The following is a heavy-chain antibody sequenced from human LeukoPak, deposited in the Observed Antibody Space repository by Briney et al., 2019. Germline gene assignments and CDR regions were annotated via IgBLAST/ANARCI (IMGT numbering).Heavy chain of an antibody. D-gene: IGHD3-9*01. CDR3: TRDTLLRYFDWFVPFDY. V-gene: IGHV3-49*03. CDR1: GFTFGDYA. J-gene: IGHJ4*02. Sequence: GGSLRLSCTASGFTFGDYAMRWFRQAPGKGLEWVGFIRGKAYGGTTEYAASVKGRFTISRDDSKSIAYLQMNSLKTEDTAVYYCTRDTLLRYFDWFVPFDYWGQGTLVTVSS. CDR2: IRGKAYGGTT.